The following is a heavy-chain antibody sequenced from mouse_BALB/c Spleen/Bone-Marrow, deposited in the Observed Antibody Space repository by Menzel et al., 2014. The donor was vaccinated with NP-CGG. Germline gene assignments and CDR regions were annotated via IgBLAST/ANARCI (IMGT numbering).Heavy chain of an antibody. CDR1: GFNIXDTY. J-gene: IGHJ1*01. CDR3: ARVNPWYFDV. Sequence: VQLQQSGAELVKPGASVKLSCTASGFNIXDTYMHWVMQRPEQGLAWIGRIDPASGDTKFDPKFQGKATTTADTSSNTAYLQVTSLTSEDTAVYYCARVNPWYFDVWGAGTTVTVSS. D-gene: IGHD2-2*01. V-gene: IGHV14-3*02. CDR2: IDPASGDT.